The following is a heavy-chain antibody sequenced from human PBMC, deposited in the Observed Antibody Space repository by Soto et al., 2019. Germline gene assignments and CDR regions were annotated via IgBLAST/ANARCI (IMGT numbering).Heavy chain of an antibody. CDR1: GGTFSSYA. J-gene: IGHJ4*02. CDR3: ARLYSSSWYGPLGLFDY. CDR2: IIPIFGTA. D-gene: IGHD6-13*01. Sequence: QVPLVQSGAEVKKPVSSVKVSCKASGGTFSSYAISWVRQAPGQGLEWMGGIIPIFGTANYAQKFQGRVTITADESTCTAYMELSRLRSEDTAVYYCARLYSSSWYGPLGLFDYWGQGTLVTVSS. V-gene: IGHV1-69*01.